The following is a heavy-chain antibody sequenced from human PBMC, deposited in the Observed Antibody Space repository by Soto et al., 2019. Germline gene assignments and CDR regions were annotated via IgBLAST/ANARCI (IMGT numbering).Heavy chain of an antibody. V-gene: IGHV1-69*12. CDR3: ARFQRGYSYGYFPH. Sequence: QVQLVQSGAEVKKPGSSVKVSCKASGGTFSSYAISWVRQAPGQGLEWMGGIIPIFGTANYAQKFQGRVTNTADQSTSTAYRGLSSLRSEATAVYYCARFQRGYSYGYFPHWGQGTLVTVSS. J-gene: IGHJ4*02. CDR1: GGTFSSYA. CDR2: IIPIFGTA. D-gene: IGHD5-18*01.